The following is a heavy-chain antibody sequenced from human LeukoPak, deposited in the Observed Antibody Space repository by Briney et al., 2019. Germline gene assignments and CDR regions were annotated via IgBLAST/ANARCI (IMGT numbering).Heavy chain of an antibody. CDR2: ISTSGGST. J-gene: IGHJ4*02. Sequence: PGGSLRLSCAASGFTFRNFAMHWVRQAPGKGLEYVSGISTSGGSTDYANSVKDRFTISRDNSKNTLYLQMGSLRAEDTAVYYCAKVMATGGKKGPVHWARGPLVTVS. CDR1: GFTFRNFA. CDR3: AKVMATGGKKGPVH. V-gene: IGHV3-64*01. D-gene: IGHD2-8*02.